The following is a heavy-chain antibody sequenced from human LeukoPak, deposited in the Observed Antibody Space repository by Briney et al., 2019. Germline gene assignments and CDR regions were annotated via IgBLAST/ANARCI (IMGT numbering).Heavy chain of an antibody. D-gene: IGHD3-10*01. J-gene: IGHJ4*02. Sequence: GGSLRLSCAASGFTFSSFGMSWVRQAPGRGLEWVSIVNDGGSDKYYADSVKGRFTISRDNSKNTLYLQMNSLRAEDSAIYYCVKRVSYSSGSHFDYWGQGTLVTVSS. CDR3: VKRVSYSSGSHFDY. CDR1: GFTFSSFG. V-gene: IGHV3-23*01. CDR2: VNDGGSDK.